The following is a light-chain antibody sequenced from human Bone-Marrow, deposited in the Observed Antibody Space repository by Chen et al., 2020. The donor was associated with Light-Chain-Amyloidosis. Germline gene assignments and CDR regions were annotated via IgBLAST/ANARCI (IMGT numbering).Light chain of an antibody. CDR1: QTISSNY. CDR3: QQYGTSPLT. V-gene: IGKV3-20*01. Sequence: EIVLTQSPGTLSLSPGEGANLSCRAIQTISSNYLTWYQQKFGQAPRLLIYGSSSRATGIPDRFTGSGSGTDFTLTINRLEPEYFAMYYCQQYGTSPLTFGGGTKVEIK. J-gene: IGKJ4*01. CDR2: GSS.